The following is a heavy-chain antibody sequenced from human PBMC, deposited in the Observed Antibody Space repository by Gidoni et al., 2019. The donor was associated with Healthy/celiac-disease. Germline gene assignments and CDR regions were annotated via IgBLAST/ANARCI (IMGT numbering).Heavy chain of an antibody. CDR2: INHSGSN. CDR3: ARGHNSSGEFDY. V-gene: IGHV4-34*01. J-gene: IGHJ4*02. Sequence: QVQLQPLGAGPLKPSETLSLPCAVYGGSFSGYYWSWIRQPPGKGLELIGEINHSGSNNYNPSLKRRVTISVDTSKNQFSLKLSSVTAADTAVYYCARGHNSSGEFDYWGQGTLVTVSS. D-gene: IGHD3-22*01. CDR1: GGSFSGYY.